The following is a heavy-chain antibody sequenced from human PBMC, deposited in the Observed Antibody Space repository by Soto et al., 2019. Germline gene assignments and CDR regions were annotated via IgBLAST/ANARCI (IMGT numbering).Heavy chain of an antibody. Sequence: QVRLGQSGAEVKKPGASVKVSCKASGYTFSSFEIHWVRQAAGQGLEWMGWMNPNNGDTGHAQKFQGRVTMTRNTSISTAFMELRSLRSEDTAMFYCARWVSATDFDSWGQGTLVTVSS. CDR2: MNPNNGDT. J-gene: IGHJ4*02. V-gene: IGHV1-8*01. CDR1: GYTFSSFE. D-gene: IGHD2-8*01. CDR3: ARWVSATDFDS.